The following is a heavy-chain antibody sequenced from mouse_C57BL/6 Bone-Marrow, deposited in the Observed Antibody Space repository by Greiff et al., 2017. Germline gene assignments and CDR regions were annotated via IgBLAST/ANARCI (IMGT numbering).Heavy chain of an antibody. Sequence: QVQLQQSGAELVRPGTSVKMSCKASGYTFTNYWIGWAKQRPGHGLEWIGDIYPGGGYTNYNEKFKGKATMTADKSSSTTYMQFSSLTSEDSAIYYCARCEYGGELAYWGQGTLVTVSA. CDR3: ARCEYGGELAY. J-gene: IGHJ3*01. V-gene: IGHV1-63*01. CDR2: IYPGGGYT. CDR1: GYTFTNYW. D-gene: IGHD5-1*01.